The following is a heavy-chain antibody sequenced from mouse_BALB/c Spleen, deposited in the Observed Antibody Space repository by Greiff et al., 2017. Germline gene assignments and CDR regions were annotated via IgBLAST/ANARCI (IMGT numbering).Heavy chain of an antibody. J-gene: IGHJ4*01. CDR2: ISYSGST. D-gene: IGHD2-10*02. CDR3: ARKGYGKVYAMDY. Sequence: EVKLMESGPSLVKPSQTLSLTCSVTGDSITSGYWNWIRKFPGNKLEYMGYISYSGSTYYNPSLKSRISITRDTSKNQYYLQLNSVTTEDTATYYCARKGYGKVYAMDYGGQGTSVTVSS. CDR1: GDSITSGY. V-gene: IGHV3-8*02.